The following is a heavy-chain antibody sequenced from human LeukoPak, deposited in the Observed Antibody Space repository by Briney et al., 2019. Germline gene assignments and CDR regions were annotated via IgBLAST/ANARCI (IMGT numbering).Heavy chain of an antibody. CDR3: ARVRGYSDYDVFDY. CDR2: IYSGGST. Sequence: PGGSLRLSCAASGFTVSRNYMSWVRQAPEKGLEWVSDIYSGGSTYYADSVKGRFTISRDNSKNTLYLQMNSLRAEDTAVYYCARVRGYSDYDVFDYWGQGTLVTASS. J-gene: IGHJ4*02. CDR1: GFTVSRNY. V-gene: IGHV3-53*01. D-gene: IGHD5-12*01.